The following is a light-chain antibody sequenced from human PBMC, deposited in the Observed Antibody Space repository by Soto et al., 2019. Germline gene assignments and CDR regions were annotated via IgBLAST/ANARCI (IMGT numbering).Light chain of an antibody. CDR1: QSLSSW. Sequence: DIQMTQSPSTLSASVGDIVTITCRASQSLSSWLAWYQQKPGKAPKLLIYDVSSLESGVPSRFSGSGSGTEFTLTISSLQPADFATYYCQHYNTYSPGTFGQGTKVDI. V-gene: IGKV1-5*01. J-gene: IGKJ1*01. CDR2: DVS. CDR3: QHYNTYSPGT.